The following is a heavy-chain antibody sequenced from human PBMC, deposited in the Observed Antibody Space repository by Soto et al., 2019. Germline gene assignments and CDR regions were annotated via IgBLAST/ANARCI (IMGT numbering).Heavy chain of an antibody. Sequence: SETLSLTCAVYGGSFRGYYWSWIRQPPGKGLEWIGEINHSGSTNYNPSLKSRVTISVDTSKNQFSLKLISVTAADTAVYYCARVYSSYYYYMDVWDKGTTVTVSS. CDR3: ARVYSSYYYYMDV. CDR1: GGSFRGYY. D-gene: IGHD4-4*01. J-gene: IGHJ6*03. V-gene: IGHV4-34*01. CDR2: INHSGST.